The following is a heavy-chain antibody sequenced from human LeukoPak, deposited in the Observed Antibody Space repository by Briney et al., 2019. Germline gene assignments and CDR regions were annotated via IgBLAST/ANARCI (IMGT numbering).Heavy chain of an antibody. CDR1: GFTFSDYY. Sequence: PGGSLRLSCAASGFTFSDYYMSWIRQAPGKGLEWVSYISSSGSTIYYADSVKGRFTISRDNAKNSLYLQMNSLRAGDTAVYYCARGTTYGGWYISYYYYYMDVWGKGTTVTVSS. J-gene: IGHJ6*03. V-gene: IGHV3-11*04. CDR3: ARGTTYGGWYISYYYYYMDV. D-gene: IGHD6-19*01. CDR2: ISSSGSTI.